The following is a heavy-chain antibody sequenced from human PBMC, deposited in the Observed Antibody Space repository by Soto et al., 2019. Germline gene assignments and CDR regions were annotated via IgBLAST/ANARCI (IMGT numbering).Heavy chain of an antibody. CDR1: GYTLTSYV. J-gene: IGHJ6*03. Sequence: ASVKVSCKASGYTLTSYVMHWVRQAPGRRLEWMGWINAGNDNTKYSQKFQGRVTITRDTSASTAYMELSSLRSEDTAVYYCARGLSPQNSYYSTDVWGKGPTVTVSS. CDR3: ARGLSPQNSYYSTDV. CDR2: INAGNDNT. V-gene: IGHV1-3*01.